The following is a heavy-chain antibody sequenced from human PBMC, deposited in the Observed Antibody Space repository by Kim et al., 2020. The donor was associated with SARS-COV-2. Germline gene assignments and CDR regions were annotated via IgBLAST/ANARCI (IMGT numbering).Heavy chain of an antibody. Sequence: SETLSLICTVPGGSISSYYWSWIRQPPGKGLEWIGYIYYSGSTNYNPSLKSRVTISVDTSKNQFSLKLSSVTAADTAVYYCARVGPTYYDILTGYSNYGMDVWGQGTTVTVSS. CDR2: IYYSGST. CDR3: ARVGPTYYDILTGYSNYGMDV. J-gene: IGHJ6*02. V-gene: IGHV4-59*01. D-gene: IGHD3-9*01. CDR1: GGSISSYY.